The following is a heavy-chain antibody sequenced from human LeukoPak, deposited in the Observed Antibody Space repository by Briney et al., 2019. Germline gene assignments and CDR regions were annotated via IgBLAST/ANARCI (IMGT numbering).Heavy chain of an antibody. V-gene: IGHV3-48*03. D-gene: IGHD3-3*01. CDR1: GFTFDDYG. CDR3: ARGGGSGYYTDSWFGP. Sequence: GGSLRLSCAASGFTFDDYGMSWVRQAPGKGLEWVSYITSSGSTIYYADSVKGRFTISRDNTKNSMYLQMNSLRVEDTAVYYCARGGGSGYYTDSWFGPWGQGTLVTVSS. J-gene: IGHJ5*02. CDR2: ITSSGSTI.